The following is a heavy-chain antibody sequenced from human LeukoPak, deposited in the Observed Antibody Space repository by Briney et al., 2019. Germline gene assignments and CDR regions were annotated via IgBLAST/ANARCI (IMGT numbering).Heavy chain of an antibody. V-gene: IGHV3-53*01. D-gene: IGHD3-22*01. J-gene: IGHJ3*02. Sequence: GGSLRLSCAASGFTVSSNYMSWVRQAPGKGLEWVSVTCSGGSTYYADSVKGRFTISRDNSKNTLYLQMNSLRAEDTAVYYCAREPYDSSGYRDAFDIWGQGTMVTVSS. CDR2: TCSGGST. CDR1: GFTVSSNY. CDR3: AREPYDSSGYRDAFDI.